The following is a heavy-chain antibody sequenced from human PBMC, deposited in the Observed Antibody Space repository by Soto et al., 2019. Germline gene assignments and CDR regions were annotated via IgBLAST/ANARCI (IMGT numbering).Heavy chain of an antibody. Sequence: EVQLLESGGGLVQPGGSLRLSCAAYEFTFSDYVMSWVRRAPGKGLEWVSGISASGGHAYYADSVMGRFTTSRDNSKNTLYLQMDSLRTEDTALYYCAKGVDNGDYDLWGRGALVTVSS. V-gene: IGHV3-23*01. CDR2: ISASGGHA. D-gene: IGHD4-17*01. CDR1: EFTFSDYV. CDR3: AKGVDNGDYDL. J-gene: IGHJ2*01.